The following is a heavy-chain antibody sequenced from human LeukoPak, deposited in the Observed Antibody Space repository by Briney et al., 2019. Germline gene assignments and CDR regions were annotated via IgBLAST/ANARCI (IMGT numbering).Heavy chain of an antibody. Sequence: SETLSLTCTVSGYSISSGYYWGWIRQPPGKGLEWIGSIYHSGSTYYSPSLRSRVTISLDTSRYQFSLKLNSVTAADTAVYYCAKSNGYGLVDIWGQGTMVTVSS. D-gene: IGHD3-10*01. J-gene: IGHJ3*02. CDR1: GYSISSGYY. V-gene: IGHV4-38-2*02. CDR2: IYHSGST. CDR3: AKSNGYGLVDI.